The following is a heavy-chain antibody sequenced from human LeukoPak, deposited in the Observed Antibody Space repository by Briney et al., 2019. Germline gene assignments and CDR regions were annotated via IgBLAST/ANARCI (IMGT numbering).Heavy chain of an antibody. V-gene: IGHV3-23*01. J-gene: IGHJ3*02. CDR2: ISGSGGST. CDR1: GFTFSSYA. D-gene: IGHD3-22*01. Sequence: GGSLRLSCAASGFTFSSYAMNWVRQAPGKGLEWVSAISGSGGSTYYADSVKGRFTISRDNSKNTLYLQMNSLRAEDTAVYYCASPNYYDSSGYYPDDAFDIWGQGTMVTVSS. CDR3: ASPNYYDSSGYYPDDAFDI.